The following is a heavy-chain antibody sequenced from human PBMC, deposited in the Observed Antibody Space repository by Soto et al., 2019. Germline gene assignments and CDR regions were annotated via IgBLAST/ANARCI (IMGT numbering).Heavy chain of an antibody. D-gene: IGHD3-3*01. CDR3: ARSSGGNFGIIIAGASWFYP. CDR1: GDTFTSYY. J-gene: IGHJ5*02. Sequence: ASVKVSCNAPGDTFTSYYLNWVRQAPGQGLEWMGVINPHGGSTKYAQKFQGRVTMTRDTSRSTVYMELRSLRSDDTAIYYWARSSGGNFGIIIAGASWFYPWGQVTLVTVSS. CDR2: INPHGGST. V-gene: IGHV1-46*01.